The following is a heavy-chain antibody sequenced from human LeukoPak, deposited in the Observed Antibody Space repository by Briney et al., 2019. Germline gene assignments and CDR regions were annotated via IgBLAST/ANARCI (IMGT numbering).Heavy chain of an antibody. D-gene: IGHD5-12*01. CDR2: IYTSGST. CDR3: ARSIVAGPYYSYYMDV. J-gene: IGHJ6*03. V-gene: IGHV4-4*07. Sequence: SETLSLTCTVSGGSISSYYWSWIRQPAGKGLEWIGRIYTSGSTNYNPSLKSRVTMSVDTSKNQFSLKLSSVTAADTAVYYCARSIVAGPYYSYYMDVWGKGTTVTISS. CDR1: GGSISSYY.